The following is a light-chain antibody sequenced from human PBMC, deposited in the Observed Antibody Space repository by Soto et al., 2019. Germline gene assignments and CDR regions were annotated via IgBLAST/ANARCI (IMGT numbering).Light chain of an antibody. CDR3: QQYNNWPRT. J-gene: IGKJ1*01. V-gene: IGKV3D-15*01. Sequence: VLTQSPGTLFLSPGERATLSCRASQSVNTNSLVWYQQSPGQAPRLVIYGASSRATGIPDRFSGSGSGTDFTLTISSLQSEDFAVYYCQQYNNWPRTFGQGTKVDI. CDR1: QSVNTN. CDR2: GAS.